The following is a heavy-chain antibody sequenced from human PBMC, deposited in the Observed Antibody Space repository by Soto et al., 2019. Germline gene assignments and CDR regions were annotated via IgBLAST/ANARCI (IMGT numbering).Heavy chain of an antibody. CDR2: ISPGSSSP. CDR1: GFTFGDSY. D-gene: IGHD2-15*01. Sequence: QVQLVESGGGLVPPGGSLRLSCAGSGFTFGDSYMSWIRQAPGKGLEWLSYISPGSSSPAYADSVKGRFTISRDNAKRSLYLQMMSLTAEDTAIYYCVRGGGGGLFDPWGQGTMVTVSS. CDR3: VRGGGGGLFDP. J-gene: IGHJ5*02. V-gene: IGHV3-11*06.